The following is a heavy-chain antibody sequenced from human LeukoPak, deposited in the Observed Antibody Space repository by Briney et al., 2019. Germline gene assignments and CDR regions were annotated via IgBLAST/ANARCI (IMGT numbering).Heavy chain of an antibody. CDR2: IYHTGST. J-gene: IGHJ4*02. Sequence: NPSETLSLTCTVSGGSISTYYWSWIRQPPGKGLEWIGYIYHTGSTNYNPSLKSRVSISVDTSKNQFSLNLRSVTAADTAVYYCAGYRLGYWGQGTLVTVSS. CDR3: AGYRLGY. D-gene: IGHD3-16*01. CDR1: GGSISTYY. V-gene: IGHV4-59*12.